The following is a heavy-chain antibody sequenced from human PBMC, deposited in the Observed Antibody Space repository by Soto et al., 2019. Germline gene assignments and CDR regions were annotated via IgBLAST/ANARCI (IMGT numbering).Heavy chain of an antibody. CDR2: ISAYNGNT. J-gene: IGHJ5*02. V-gene: IGHV1-18*01. CDR1: GYTFTSYG. CDR3: ALAVNYDFWSGYSRNWFDP. Sequence: ASVKVSCKASGYTFTSYGISWVRQAPGQGLEWMGWISAYNGNTNYAQKLKGRVTMTTDTSTSTAYMELRSLRSDDTAVYYCALAVNYDFWSGYSRNWFDPWGQGTLVTVSS. D-gene: IGHD3-3*01.